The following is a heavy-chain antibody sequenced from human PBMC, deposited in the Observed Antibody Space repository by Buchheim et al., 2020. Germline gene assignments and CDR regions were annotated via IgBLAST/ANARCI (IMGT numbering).Heavy chain of an antibody. CDR1: GGSISSGDYY. CDR3: ASGPTYYDFWSGSHTRDYYGMDV. Sequence: QVQLQESGPGLVKPSQTLSLTCTVSGGSISSGDYYWSWIRQPPGKGLEWIGYIYYSGSTYYNPSLKRRVTISVDTSKNQFSLKLSSVTAADTAVYYCASGPTYYDFWSGSHTRDYYGMDVWGQGTT. J-gene: IGHJ6*02. CDR2: IYYSGST. D-gene: IGHD3-3*01. V-gene: IGHV4-30-4*01.